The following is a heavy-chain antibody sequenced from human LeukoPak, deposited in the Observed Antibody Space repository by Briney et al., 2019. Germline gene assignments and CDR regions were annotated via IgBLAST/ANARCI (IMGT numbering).Heavy chain of an antibody. CDR1: GGSFSGYY. V-gene: IGHV4-34*01. D-gene: IGHD5-24*01. Sequence: SETLSLTCAVYGGSFSGYYWSWIRQPPGKGLEWIGEINHSGSTNYNPSLKSRVTISVDTSKNQFSLKLSSVTAADTAVYYCARGGRWPYDYWGQGTLVTVSS. CDR3: ARGGRWPYDY. J-gene: IGHJ4*02. CDR2: INHSGST.